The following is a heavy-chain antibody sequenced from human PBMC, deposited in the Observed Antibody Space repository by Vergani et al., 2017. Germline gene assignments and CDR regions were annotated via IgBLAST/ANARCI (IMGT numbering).Heavy chain of an antibody. D-gene: IGHD1-26*01. CDR3: ARVVSVGATVGGFFDY. CDR1: GGSISSGSYY. Sequence: QVQLQESGPGLVKPSQTLSLTCTVSGGSISSGSYYWSWIRQPAGKGLEWIGRIYTRGSTNYNPSLKSRVTISVDTSKNQFSLKLNSVTAADTAVYYCARVVSVGATVGGFFDYWGQGTLVTVSS. CDR2: IYTRGST. J-gene: IGHJ4*02. V-gene: IGHV4-61*02.